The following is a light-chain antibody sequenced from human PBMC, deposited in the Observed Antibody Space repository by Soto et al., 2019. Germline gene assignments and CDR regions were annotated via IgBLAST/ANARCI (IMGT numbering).Light chain of an antibody. J-gene: IGKJ2*01. CDR1: QSVSSN. CDR3: QKYNNWPPYT. Sequence: EIVMTQSPATLSVSPGERATLSCRASQSVSSNLAWYQQKPGQAPRLLIYGASTRATGIPARFSGSGSGTHFTLTISSLQAEDFAVYYWQKYNNWPPYTFGQGTKLEIK. CDR2: GAS. V-gene: IGKV3-15*01.